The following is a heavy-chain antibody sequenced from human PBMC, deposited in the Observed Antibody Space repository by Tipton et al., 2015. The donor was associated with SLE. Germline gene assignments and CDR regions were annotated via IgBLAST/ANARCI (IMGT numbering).Heavy chain of an antibody. Sequence: LRLSCTVSGGSISSGDYYWSWIRQPPGKGLEWIGYIYYSGSTNYNPSLKSRVTISVDTSKNQFSLKLSSVTAADTAVYYCARDGGGLNWFDPWGQGTLVTVSS. J-gene: IGHJ5*02. V-gene: IGHV4-30-4*01. CDR2: IYYSGST. D-gene: IGHD2-15*01. CDR1: GGSISSGDYY. CDR3: ARDGGGLNWFDP.